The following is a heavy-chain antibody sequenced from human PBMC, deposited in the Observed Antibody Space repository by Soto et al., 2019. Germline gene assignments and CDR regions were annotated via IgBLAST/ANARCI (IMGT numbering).Heavy chain of an antibody. D-gene: IGHD6-6*01. J-gene: IGHJ5*02. Sequence: ASVKVSCKASGYSFTDYYMHWVRQAPGQGLEGMGWINAHSVATNYPQNFQGRVTMTMDRSISTAYMQLSRLRSDDTAVYYCLPKLISPRWFDPWGQGTLVTVSS. CDR1: GYSFTDYY. V-gene: IGHV1-2*02. CDR3: LPKLISPRWFDP. CDR2: INAHSVAT.